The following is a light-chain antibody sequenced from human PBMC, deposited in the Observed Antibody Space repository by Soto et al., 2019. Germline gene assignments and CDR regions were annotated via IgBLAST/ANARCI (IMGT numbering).Light chain of an antibody. CDR3: SSYTTSSTYV. V-gene: IGLV2-14*03. CDR2: DVS. Sequence: QSALTQPASVSGSPGQSITISCTGTSSDVGGYNYVSWYQHHPGKAPKLMIYDVSNRPSGVSNRFSGSKSGNTASLTISGLQAEDGADYYCSSYTTSSTYVFGTGTKVTVL. J-gene: IGLJ1*01. CDR1: SSDVGGYNY.